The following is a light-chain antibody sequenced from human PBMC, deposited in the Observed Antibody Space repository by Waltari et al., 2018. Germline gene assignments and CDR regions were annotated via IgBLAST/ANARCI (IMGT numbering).Light chain of an antibody. CDR1: ITNIGSNY. CDR2: RND. V-gene: IGLV1-47*01. CDR3: GSWDDSLRGVV. J-gene: IGLJ3*02. Sequence: QSVLTQPPSVSATPGQRVTISCSGGITNIGSNYLYWYQQLPGMAPKVLIYRNDQRPSGVPDRFSASKSGTSAFLAISGLRSEDEAEYYCGSWDDSLRGVVFGGGTKLTVL.